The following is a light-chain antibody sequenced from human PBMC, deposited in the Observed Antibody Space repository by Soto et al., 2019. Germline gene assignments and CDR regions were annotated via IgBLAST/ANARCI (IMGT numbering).Light chain of an antibody. V-gene: IGKV2-28*01. CDR3: MQALQTTLS. Sequence: DIVLTQSPLSLPVTPGEPASISCRSSQSLLHRNGYNYLDWYLQKPGQSPQLLIYLGSNRASGVPDRFSGSGSGTDFTLKISRVEAEDAGPYYCMQALQTTLSFGGGPQVELK. J-gene: IGKJ4*01. CDR2: LGS. CDR1: QSLLHRNGYNY.